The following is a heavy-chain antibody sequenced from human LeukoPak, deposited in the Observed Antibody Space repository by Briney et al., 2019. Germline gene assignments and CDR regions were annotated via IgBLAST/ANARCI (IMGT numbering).Heavy chain of an antibody. CDR1: GFAFRDFW. V-gene: IGHV3-7*01. Sequence: GGSLRLSCAASGFAFRDFWMSWVRQAPGKGLEWVANIKQDGSEKYYVDSVKGRFTISRDNAKNSLYLQMNSLRAEDTAVYYCARDSRDSNYYDSSGYLGYWGQGTLVTVSS. J-gene: IGHJ4*02. CDR3: ARDSRDSNYYDSSGYLGY. D-gene: IGHD3-22*01. CDR2: IKQDGSEK.